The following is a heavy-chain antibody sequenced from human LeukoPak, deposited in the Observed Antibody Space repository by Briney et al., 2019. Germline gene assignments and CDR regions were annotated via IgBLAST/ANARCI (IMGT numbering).Heavy chain of an antibody. V-gene: IGHV4-39*01. J-gene: IGHJ4*02. CDR1: GASISGSGYY. CDR3: AKSGGYGLIDY. D-gene: IGHD1-26*01. CDR2: IYSSGST. Sequence: SETLSLTCAVSGASISGSGYYWGWIRQPPGKGLKWIGNIYSSGSTYYNASLQSRVTISIDTSKNQFSLRLNSVTTADTAMYYCAKSGGYGLIDYWGQGTRVTVSS.